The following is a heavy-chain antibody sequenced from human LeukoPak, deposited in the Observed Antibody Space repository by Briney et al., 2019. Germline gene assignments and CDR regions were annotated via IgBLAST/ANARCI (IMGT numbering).Heavy chain of an antibody. V-gene: IGHV3-48*01. CDR2: ISTSGITR. D-gene: IGHD3/OR15-3a*01. Sequence: PGGSLRLSCAASGLTFSTYTMNWVRQAPGKGLEWVSYISTSGITRYYADSVMGRFTISRDNAKNSLYLQMNSLRAEDTAVYYCARDLGRTFDYWGQGTLVTVSS. J-gene: IGHJ4*02. CDR1: GLTFSTYT. CDR3: ARDLGRTFDY.